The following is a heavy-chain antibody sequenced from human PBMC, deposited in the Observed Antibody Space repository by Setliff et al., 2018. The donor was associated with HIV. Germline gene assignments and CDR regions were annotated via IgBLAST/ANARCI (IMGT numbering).Heavy chain of an antibody. CDR1: GFTFSNYW. CDR2: IRYDGIIE. D-gene: IGHD5-12*01. V-gene: IGHV3-30*02. Sequence: GGSLRLSCAGSGFTFSNYWMAWVRQAPGKGLEWVAFIRYDGIIEHYRDSVRGRFTISRDNSKNTVYLQMNSLRAEDTAVYYCGKDRTDVAATIANYWGQGTLVTVSS. CDR3: GKDRTDVAATIANY. J-gene: IGHJ4*02.